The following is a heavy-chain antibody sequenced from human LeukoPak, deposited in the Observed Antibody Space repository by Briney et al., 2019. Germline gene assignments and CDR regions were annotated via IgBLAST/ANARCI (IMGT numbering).Heavy chain of an antibody. CDR3: AKLCDWNSIDY. CDR2: ISWNSATM. CDR1: GFKFSDYA. D-gene: IGHD1-7*01. V-gene: IGHV3-9*01. J-gene: IGHJ4*02. Sequence: GRSLRLSCVASGFKFSDYAMHWVRQTPGKGLEWVSGISWNSATMDYADSLRGRFTISRDNAKNSLYLQMSDLRSEDTALYYCAKLCDWNSIDYWGQGTLVAVSS.